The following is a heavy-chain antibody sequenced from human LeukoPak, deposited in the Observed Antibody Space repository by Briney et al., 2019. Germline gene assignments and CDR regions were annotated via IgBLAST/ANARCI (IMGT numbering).Heavy chain of an antibody. CDR1: GFTFSSYA. Sequence: PGGSLRLSCAASGFTFSSYAMSWVRQAPGKGREWVSAISGSGGSTYYADSVKGRFTISRDNSKNTLYLQMNSLRAEDTAVYYCAKDRGYQLPYWYFDLWGRGTLVTVSS. CDR2: ISGSGGST. V-gene: IGHV3-23*01. CDR3: AKDRGYQLPYWYFDL. J-gene: IGHJ2*01. D-gene: IGHD2-2*01.